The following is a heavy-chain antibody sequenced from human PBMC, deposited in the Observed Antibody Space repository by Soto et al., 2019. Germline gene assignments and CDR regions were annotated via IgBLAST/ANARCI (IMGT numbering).Heavy chain of an antibody. CDR2: IYYSGST. D-gene: IGHD5-12*01. CDR1: GGSISSYY. V-gene: IGHV4-59*01. Sequence: QVQLQESGPGLVKPSETLSLTCTVSGGSISSYYWSWIRQLPGKGLEWIGNIYYSGSTDYSPSLTSRVTISVDTSKSQCSLKLSFVSAADTAVYYCAGELSTLSGAYFDYWGRGTLVVVSS. J-gene: IGHJ4*02. CDR3: AGELSTLSGAYFDY.